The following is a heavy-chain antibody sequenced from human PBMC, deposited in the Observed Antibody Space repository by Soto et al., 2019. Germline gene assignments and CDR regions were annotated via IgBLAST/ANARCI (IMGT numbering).Heavy chain of an antibody. CDR2: VYSGGSA. CDR3: ASTSRAAPGTGFDS. Sequence: SETLSLTCNVFPGPINDYYWSWIRQTPGMRLEWIGFVYSGGSAMYNPSFKSRVIISLETSKNQFSLTLTSLTAADSAVYYCASTSRAAPGTGFDSWGQGALVTVSS. V-gene: IGHV4-59*01. CDR1: PGPINDYY. D-gene: IGHD6-25*01. J-gene: IGHJ4*02.